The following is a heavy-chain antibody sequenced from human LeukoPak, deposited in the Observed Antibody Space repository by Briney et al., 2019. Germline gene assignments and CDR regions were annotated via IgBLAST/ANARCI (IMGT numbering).Heavy chain of an antibody. J-gene: IGHJ4*02. Sequence: GGSLRLSCAASGFTFSSYAMSWVRQAPGKGLEWVSAISGSGGSTYYADSVQGRFTISRDNSKNTLYLQMNSLRAEDTAVYYCAKDPTDFDSSGQTYFDYWGQGTLVTVSS. V-gene: IGHV3-23*01. CDR3: AKDPTDFDSSGQTYFDY. CDR2: ISGSGGST. D-gene: IGHD3-22*01. CDR1: GFTFSSYA.